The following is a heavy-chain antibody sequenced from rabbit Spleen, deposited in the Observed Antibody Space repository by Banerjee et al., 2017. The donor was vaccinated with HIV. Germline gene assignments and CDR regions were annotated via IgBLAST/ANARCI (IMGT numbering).Heavy chain of an antibody. CDR1: GFSFSSSYY. Sequence: QSLEESGGGLVQPEGSLTLTCKASGFSFSSSYYVCWVRQAPGKGLEWIACIYAGGSGSTYYASWAKGRFTISKTSSTTVTLQMTSLTAADTATYFCARDTSSSFSSYGMDLWGPGTLVTVS. CDR3: ARDTSSSFSSYGMDL. D-gene: IGHD1-1*01. J-gene: IGHJ6*01. V-gene: IGHV1S40*01. CDR2: IYAGGSGST.